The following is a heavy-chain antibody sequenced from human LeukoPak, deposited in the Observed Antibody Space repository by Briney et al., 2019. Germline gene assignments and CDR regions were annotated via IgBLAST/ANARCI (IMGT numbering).Heavy chain of an antibody. CDR2: ISGSGGST. CDR1: GFTFSSYA. Sequence: GGSLRLSCAASGFTFSSYAMSWVRQAPGKGLEWVSAISGSGGSTYYADSVKGRFTISRDNSKNTLYLQMNSLRAEDTAVYYCAKLLIGRLTACYFDYWGQGTLVTVSS. J-gene: IGHJ4*02. V-gene: IGHV3-23*01. CDR3: AKLLIGRLTACYFDY. D-gene: IGHD2-8*01.